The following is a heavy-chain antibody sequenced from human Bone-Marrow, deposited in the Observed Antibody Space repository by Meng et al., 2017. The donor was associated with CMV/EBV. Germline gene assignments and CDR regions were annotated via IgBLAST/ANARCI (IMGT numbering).Heavy chain of an antibody. Sequence: SETLSLTCAVYGGSFSGYYWSWIRQPPGKGLEWIGEINHSGSTNYNPSLKSRVTISVDTSKNQFSLKLSSVTAADTAVYYCAYSSNEGLGCYYGMDVWGQGTTVTVSS. CDR2: INHSGST. D-gene: IGHD5-18*01. CDR3: AYSSNEGLGCYYGMDV. CDR1: GGSFSGYY. V-gene: IGHV4-34*01. J-gene: IGHJ6*02.